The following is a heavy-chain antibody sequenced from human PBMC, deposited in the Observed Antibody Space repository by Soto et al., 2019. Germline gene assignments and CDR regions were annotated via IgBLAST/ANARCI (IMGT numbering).Heavy chain of an antibody. D-gene: IGHD2-2*01. J-gene: IGHJ6*02. V-gene: IGHV3-30*18. CDR3: AKDRGDCISTSCYGYYYYYGMDV. Sequence: QVQLVESGGGVVQPGRSLRLSCAASGFTFSSYGMHWVRQAPGKGLEWVAVISYDGSNKYYADSVKGRFTISRDNSKNTLYLQMNSLRAEDTAVYYCAKDRGDCISTSCYGYYYYYGMDVWGQGTTVTVSS. CDR1: GFTFSSYG. CDR2: ISYDGSNK.